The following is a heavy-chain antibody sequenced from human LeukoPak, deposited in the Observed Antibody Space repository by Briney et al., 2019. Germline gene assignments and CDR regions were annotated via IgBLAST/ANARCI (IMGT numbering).Heavy chain of an antibody. Sequence: GPLLLSCAASGFPFSSYARSGARQAPGRGLGGIGEINNSGGTNYNPSPKRGVTISVDTSKHQYSLKLRSVTAADTAVYYCARLLRYIDWLQRGLRGYFDYWGQGTLVTVSS. CDR2: INNSGGT. CDR3: ARLLRYIDWLQRGLRGYFDY. J-gene: IGHJ4*02. D-gene: IGHD3-9*01. V-gene: IGHV4-34*01. CDR1: GFPFSSYA.